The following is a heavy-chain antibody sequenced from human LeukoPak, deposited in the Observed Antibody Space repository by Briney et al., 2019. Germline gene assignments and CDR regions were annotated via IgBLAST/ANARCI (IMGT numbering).Heavy chain of an antibody. Sequence: SETLSLTCTVSGGSISSYYWSWIRQPPGKGLEWIRYIYYSGSTNYNPSLKSRVTISVDTSKNQFSLKLSSVTAADTAVYYCARHASLLWFGELLDWFDPWGQGTLVTVSS. J-gene: IGHJ5*02. V-gene: IGHV4-59*08. CDR2: IYYSGST. CDR1: GGSISSYY. D-gene: IGHD3-10*01. CDR3: ARHASLLWFGELLDWFDP.